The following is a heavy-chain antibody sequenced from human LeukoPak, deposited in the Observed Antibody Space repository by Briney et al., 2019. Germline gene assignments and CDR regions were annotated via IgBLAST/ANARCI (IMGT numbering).Heavy chain of an antibody. CDR3: ARDGYSY. CDR1: GFTFDDYA. D-gene: IGHD2-21*01. Sequence: GGSLRLSCAASGFTFDDYAMHWVRQAPGKGLEWVSGISWNSGSMDYADSVKGRFTISRDNSKNTLYLQMNSLRAEDTAVYYCARDGYSYWGQGTLVTVSS. V-gene: IGHV3-9*01. J-gene: IGHJ4*02. CDR2: ISWNSGSM.